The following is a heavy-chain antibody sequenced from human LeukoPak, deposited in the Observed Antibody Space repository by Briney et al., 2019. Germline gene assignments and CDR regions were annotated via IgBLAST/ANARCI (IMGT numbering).Heavy chain of an antibody. D-gene: IGHD6-19*01. CDR1: DGSISSRY. Sequence: SETLSLTCTVSDGSISSRYWSWIRQPPGKGLEWMAYIYYSGSIDYNPSLKGRVTISVDTSKKQFSLKVSSVTAADTAVYYCARGAGWYYYWGQGTLVTVSS. CDR2: IYYSGSI. V-gene: IGHV4-59*11. J-gene: IGHJ4*02. CDR3: ARGAGWYYY.